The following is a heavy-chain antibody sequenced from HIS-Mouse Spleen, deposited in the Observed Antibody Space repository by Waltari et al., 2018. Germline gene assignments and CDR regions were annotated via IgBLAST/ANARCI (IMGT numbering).Heavy chain of an antibody. CDR3: AREIPYSSSWYDWYFDL. V-gene: IGHV4-39*07. CDR1: GGSLRSSSYY. D-gene: IGHD6-13*01. Sequence: QLQLQESGPGLVKPSETLSLTCTVSGGSLRSSSYYCGWIRKPPGKGLEWIGSIYYSGSTYYNPSLKSRVTISVDTSKNQFSLKLSSVTAADTAVYYCAREIPYSSSWYDWYFDLWGRGTLVTVSS. J-gene: IGHJ2*01. CDR2: IYYSGST.